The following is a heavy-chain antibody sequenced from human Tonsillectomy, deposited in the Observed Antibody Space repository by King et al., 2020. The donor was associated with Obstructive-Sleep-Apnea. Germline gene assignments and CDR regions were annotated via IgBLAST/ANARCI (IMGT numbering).Heavy chain of an antibody. CDR3: AKEGSSAWIDY. CDR2: IDTSGTII. CDR1: GFTFSDYY. J-gene: IGHJ4*02. Sequence: VQLVESGGGLVKPGGSLRLSCTVSGFTFSDYYMSWIRQAPGQGLEWLSYIDTSGTIIYYADSVKGRFTISRDNTKNSLYLQMDSLRSEDTAVYYCAKEGSSAWIDYWGQGTLVTVSS. V-gene: IGHV3-11*01. D-gene: IGHD6-25*01.